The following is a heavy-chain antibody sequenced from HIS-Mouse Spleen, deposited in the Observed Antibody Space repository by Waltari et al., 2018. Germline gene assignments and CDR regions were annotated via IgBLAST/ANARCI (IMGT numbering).Heavy chain of an antibody. D-gene: IGHD1-26*01. J-gene: IGHJ4*02. CDR3: ARDSGGSYFDY. Sequence: NIKQDGSEKYYVDSVKGRFTISRDNAKNSLYLQMNSLRAEDTAVYYCARDSGGSYFDYWGQGTLVTVSS. CDR2: IKQDGSEK. V-gene: IGHV3-7*01.